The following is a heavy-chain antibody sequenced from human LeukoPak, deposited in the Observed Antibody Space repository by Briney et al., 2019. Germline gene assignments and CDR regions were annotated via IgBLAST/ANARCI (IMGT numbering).Heavy chain of an antibody. D-gene: IGHD3-22*01. V-gene: IGHV3-30*02. CDR1: RFTFSSYG. Sequence: GGSLRLSCAASRFTFSSYGMHWVRQAPGKGLEWVAFIRYDGGNKYYADSVKGRFTISRDNSKNTLYLQMNSLRAEDTAVYYCAKDAPTYYYDSSGYYLDYWGQGTLVTVSS. CDR2: IRYDGGNK. J-gene: IGHJ4*02. CDR3: AKDAPTYYYDSSGYYLDY.